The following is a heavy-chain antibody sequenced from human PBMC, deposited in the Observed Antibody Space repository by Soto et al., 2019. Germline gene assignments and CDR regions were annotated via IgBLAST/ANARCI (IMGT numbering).Heavy chain of an antibody. V-gene: IGHV3-66*01. CDR1: GFTFSSNY. CDR3: ASECSSTSCRLNYYYYYYMDV. CDR2: IYSGGST. J-gene: IGHJ6*03. Sequence: GGSLRLSCAASGFTFSSNYMSWVRQAPGKGLEWVSVIYSGGSTYYADSVKGRFTISRDNSKNTLYLQMNSLRAEDTAVYYCASECSSTSCRLNYYYYYYMDVWGKGTTVTVSS. D-gene: IGHD2-2*01.